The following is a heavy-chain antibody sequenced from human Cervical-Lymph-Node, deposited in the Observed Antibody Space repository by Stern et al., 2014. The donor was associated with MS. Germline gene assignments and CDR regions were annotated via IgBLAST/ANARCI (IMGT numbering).Heavy chain of an antibody. D-gene: IGHD1-7*01. Sequence: QMQLVQSGAEVKKPGSSVKVSCKASGGTFSSYAISWVRQAPGQGLEWMGGIIPIFGIANYAQKFQGRVTITADKSTSTAYMELSSLRSEDTAVYYCARDTLELRQLYYYGMDVWGQGTTVTVSS. J-gene: IGHJ6*02. CDR2: IIPIFGIA. CDR1: GGTFSSYA. V-gene: IGHV1-69*17. CDR3: ARDTLELRQLYYYGMDV.